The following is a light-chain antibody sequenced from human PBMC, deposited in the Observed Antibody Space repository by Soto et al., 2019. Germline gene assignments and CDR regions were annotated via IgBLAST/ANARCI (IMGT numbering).Light chain of an antibody. CDR1: SSNIGSNY. V-gene: IGLV1-47*01. CDR2: RNN. J-gene: IGLJ3*02. Sequence: QSVLTQPPSASGTPGQRVTISCSGSSSNIGSNYVYWYQQLPGTAPKLLIYRNNQRPSGVPDRFSGSKSGTSASLAISGRRSEDEADYYCAAWDDSLSVWVFGGGTKVTV. CDR3: AAWDDSLSVWV.